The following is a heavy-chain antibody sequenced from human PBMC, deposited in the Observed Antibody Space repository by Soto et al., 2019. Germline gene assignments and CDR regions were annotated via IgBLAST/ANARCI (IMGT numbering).Heavy chain of an antibody. CDR3: AKEKVGPFDY. CDR1: GFSVSSNH. V-gene: IGHV3-53*01. Sequence: GGGLIQPGGSLTLSCAASGFSVSSNHMNWVRQAPGKGLEWVSLIYSGGYTYYADSVKGRFTISRDNSKNTLFLQMNTLRVEDTAVYFCAKEKVGPFDYWGQGALVTVSS. J-gene: IGHJ4*02. CDR2: IYSGGYT.